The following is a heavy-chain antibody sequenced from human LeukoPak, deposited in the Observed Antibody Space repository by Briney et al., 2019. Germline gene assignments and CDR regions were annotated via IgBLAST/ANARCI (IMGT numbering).Heavy chain of an antibody. D-gene: IGHD2-15*01. CDR3: ATDGYCSGGNCYAGHFHY. J-gene: IGHJ4*02. CDR2: ISYDGTND. Sequence: GGSLRLSCAASEFSFRSYGTNWVRQAPGKGLEWVALISYDGTNDYYVDSVRGRFTVSRDNSKNTLSLQMNSLRGEDTALYYCATDGYCSGGNCYAGHFHYWGQGTLVTVSS. V-gene: IGHV3-30*03. CDR1: EFSFRSYG.